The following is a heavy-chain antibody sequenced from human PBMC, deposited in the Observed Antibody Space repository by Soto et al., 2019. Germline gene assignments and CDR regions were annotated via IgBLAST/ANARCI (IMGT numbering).Heavy chain of an antibody. CDR2: SYYSGNT. CDR1: GGSISSGGYY. J-gene: IGHJ4*02. CDR3: ARDPQYTDTSGYYVSSGIFDY. V-gene: IGHV4-31*03. D-gene: IGHD3-22*01. Sequence: LTCTVSGGSISSGGYYWNWIRQHPGKGLEWIGYSYYSGNTYYNPSLKSRVTISVDTSKNQFSLRVSSVTAADTAVCYCARDPQYTDTSGYYVSSGIFDYWGQGILVTVSS.